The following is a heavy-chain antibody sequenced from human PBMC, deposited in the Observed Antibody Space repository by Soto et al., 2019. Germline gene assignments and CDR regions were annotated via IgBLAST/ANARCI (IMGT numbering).Heavy chain of an antibody. V-gene: IGHV4-39*01. CDR1: GGSISSSSYY. CDR2: IYYSGST. Sequence: PSETLSLTCTVSGGSISSSSYYWGWIRQPPGKGLEWIGSIYYSGSTYYNPSLKSRVTISVDTSKNQFSLKLSSVTAADTAVYYCARQGRSSSWPPYNWFDPWGQGTLVTVSS. J-gene: IGHJ5*02. D-gene: IGHD6-13*01. CDR3: ARQGRSSSWPPYNWFDP.